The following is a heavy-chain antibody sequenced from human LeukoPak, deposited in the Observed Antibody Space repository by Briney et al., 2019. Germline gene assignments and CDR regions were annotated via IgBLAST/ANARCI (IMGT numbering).Heavy chain of an antibody. CDR1: GYSFTTYW. Sequence: THGESLKISCKGSGYSFTTYWIGWVRQMPGKGLEWVGIIYPGDSETRYSPSFQGRVTISADKSISTAYLQWSSLQASDTAIYYCVGSPRDGYHDAFDIWGQGTMVTVSS. D-gene: IGHD5-24*01. J-gene: IGHJ3*02. V-gene: IGHV5-51*01. CDR3: VGSPRDGYHDAFDI. CDR2: IYPGDSET.